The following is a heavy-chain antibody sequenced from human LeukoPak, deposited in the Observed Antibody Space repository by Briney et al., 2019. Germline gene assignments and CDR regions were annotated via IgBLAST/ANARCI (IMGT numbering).Heavy chain of an antibody. D-gene: IGHD3-10*01. CDR2: ISYDGGSK. V-gene: IGHV3-30*18. Sequence: GGSLRLSCAASGFTFSNYVIHWVRQAPGKGLEWVALISYDGGSKYYADSVKGRFTISRDNSKNTLYLQMSSLRAEDTAVYYCAKVGDYYGSGKYSNFDYWGQGTLVTVSS. CDR1: GFTFSNYV. J-gene: IGHJ4*02. CDR3: AKVGDYYGSGKYSNFDY.